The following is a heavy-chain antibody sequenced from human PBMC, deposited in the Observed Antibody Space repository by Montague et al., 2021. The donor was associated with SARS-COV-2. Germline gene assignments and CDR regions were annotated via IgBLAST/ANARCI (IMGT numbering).Heavy chain of an antibody. CDR1: GDSMSSNSDD. J-gene: IGHJ5*02. D-gene: IGHD3-16*01. CDR2: VYDSGSN. Sequence: SETLSLTCTVSGDSMSSNSDDWGWIRQPPGKGLEWIGTVYDSGSNYYNPTLKSRASIFVDTSRNQFFLKLNSVTAADTAVYYCVRRSRLYWGELTPIDPWGQGTLVTVSS. V-gene: IGHV4-39*01. CDR3: VRRSRLYWGELTPIDP.